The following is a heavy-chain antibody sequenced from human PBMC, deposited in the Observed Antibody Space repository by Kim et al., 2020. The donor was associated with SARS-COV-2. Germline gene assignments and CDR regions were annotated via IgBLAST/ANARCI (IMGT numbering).Heavy chain of an antibody. Sequence: SETLSLTCAVYGGSFSGYYWSWIRQPPGKGLEWIGEINHSGSTNYNPSLKSRVTISVDTSKNQFSLKLSSVTAADTAVYYCARAGGTVYYYYGMDVWGQG. CDR1: GGSFSGYY. D-gene: IGHD1-1*01. V-gene: IGHV4-34*01. CDR3: ARAGGTVYYYYGMDV. CDR2: INHSGST. J-gene: IGHJ6*02.